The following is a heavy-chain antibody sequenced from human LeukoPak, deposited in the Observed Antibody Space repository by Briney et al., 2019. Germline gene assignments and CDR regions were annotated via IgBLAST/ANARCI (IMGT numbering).Heavy chain of an antibody. CDR3: ARDRSGLDI. J-gene: IGHJ3*02. V-gene: IGHV3-33*01. Sequence: GRSLRLSCAASGFTFSSYGMHWVRQAPGKGLEWVAVIWYDGSNKYYADSVKGRFTISRDNSKNTLYLQMNSLRAEDTVVYYCARDRSGLDIWGQGTMVTVSS. CDR1: GFTFSSYG. CDR2: IWYDGSNK. D-gene: IGHD3-16*01.